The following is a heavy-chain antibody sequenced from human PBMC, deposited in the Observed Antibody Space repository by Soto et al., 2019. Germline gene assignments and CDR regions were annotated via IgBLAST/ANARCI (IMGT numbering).Heavy chain of an antibody. V-gene: IGHV4-31*03. CDR1: GGSISSGGYY. CDR3: AREGGIVGATAADY. J-gene: IGHJ4*02. D-gene: IGHD1-26*01. CDR2: IYYSGTT. Sequence: QVQLQESGPGLVKPSQALSLTCTVSGGSISSGGYYWSWIRQHPGKGLEWIGYIYYSGTTYYNPSLKRRVTISVDTSKNQFSLKLSSVTAADTAVYYCAREGGIVGATAADYWGQGTLVTVSS.